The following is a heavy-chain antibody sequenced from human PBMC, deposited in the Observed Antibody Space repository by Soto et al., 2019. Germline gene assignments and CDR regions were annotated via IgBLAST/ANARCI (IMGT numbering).Heavy chain of an antibody. V-gene: IGHV4-31*03. J-gene: IGHJ4*02. CDR2: IYHTGST. D-gene: IGHD3-10*01. CDR1: GDSMTTIGYY. CDR3: SRLRDTYFFDS. Sequence: SETLSLTCSVSGDSMTTIGYYWSWVRQHPGKGLEWIGYIYHTGSTYYIPSLKSRVTVSLDTSKQQFSLNLTSVTAADTAVYYCSRLRDTYFFDSWGQGTLVTVSS.